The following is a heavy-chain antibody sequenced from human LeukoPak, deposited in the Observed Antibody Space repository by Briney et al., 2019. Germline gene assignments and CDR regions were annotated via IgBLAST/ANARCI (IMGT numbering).Heavy chain of an antibody. V-gene: IGHV1-18*01. CDR1: GDTLSSYG. CDR2: ISAYKGNT. J-gene: IGHJ4*02. CDR3: ASGIRLDY. D-gene: IGHD2-21*01. Sequence: ASVKVSCEASGDTLSSYGISCVRHAPRQGLEWMGRISAYKGNTNYAQKIKGRVPMTTDTSASTAYMGQRSLRSDYKAVYYCASGIRLDYWGQGTLVTVSS.